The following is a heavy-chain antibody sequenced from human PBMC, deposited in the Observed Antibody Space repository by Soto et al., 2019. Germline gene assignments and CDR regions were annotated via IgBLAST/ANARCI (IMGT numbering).Heavy chain of an antibody. D-gene: IGHD1-7*01. J-gene: IGHJ4*02. CDR1: GFTFSSYD. CDR2: ISSNGGTT. Sequence: EVQLAESGGGMVQPGGSLRLSCVASGFTFSSYDMHWVRQAPGKGLEYVSSISSNGGTTYYGNSVKGRFTISRDNSKNTLYLQMGSLRAEDMAVYYCVRRVSGNYDYWGQGTLVTVX. V-gene: IGHV3-64*01. CDR3: VRRVSGNYDY.